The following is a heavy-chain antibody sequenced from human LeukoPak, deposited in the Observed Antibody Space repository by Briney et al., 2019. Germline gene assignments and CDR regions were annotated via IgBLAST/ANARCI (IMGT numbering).Heavy chain of an antibody. V-gene: IGHV3-23*01. D-gene: IGHD3-3*01. J-gene: IGHJ4*02. CDR2: ISGSGGST. CDR1: GFTFSSYA. Sequence: GGSLRLSCAASGFTFSSYAMSWVRQAPGKGLEWVSAISGSGGSTYYADSVKGRFTISRDNSKNTLYLQMNSLRAEDTAVYYCAKGLPKYDFWSGYFGTLDYWGQGTLVTVSS. CDR3: AKGLPKYDFWSGYFGTLDY.